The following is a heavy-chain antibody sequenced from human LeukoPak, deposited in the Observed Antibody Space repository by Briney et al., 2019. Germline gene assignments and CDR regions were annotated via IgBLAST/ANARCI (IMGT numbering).Heavy chain of an antibody. CDR1: GFTFSSYA. V-gene: IGHV3-23*01. D-gene: IGHD3/OR15-3a*01. J-gene: IGHJ3*02. CDR3: AKAHEDLDDIDAFDI. CDR2: IDGVGGST. Sequence: GGSLRLSCAASGFTFSSYAMSWVRQAPGQGLEWVSAIDGVGGSTFYADSVKGRFTISRDNSNNTLYLQMNSLRAEDTAVYYCAKAHEDLDDIDAFDIWGQGTMVTVSS.